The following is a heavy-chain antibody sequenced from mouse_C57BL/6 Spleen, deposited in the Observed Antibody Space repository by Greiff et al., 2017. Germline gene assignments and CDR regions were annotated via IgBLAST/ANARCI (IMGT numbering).Heavy chain of an antibody. Sequence: QVQLQHPGAELVKPGASVKVSCKASGYTFTSYWMHWVKQRPGQGLEWIGRIHPSDSDTNYKQKFKGKATLTVDKSYSTAYMQISSLTSEDSAFYDCAIGGYGNYPSGFAYWGQGTLVTVSA. D-gene: IGHD2-1*01. CDR2: IHPSDSDT. CDR3: AIGGYGNYPSGFAY. J-gene: IGHJ3*01. CDR1: GYTFTSYW. V-gene: IGHV1-74*01.